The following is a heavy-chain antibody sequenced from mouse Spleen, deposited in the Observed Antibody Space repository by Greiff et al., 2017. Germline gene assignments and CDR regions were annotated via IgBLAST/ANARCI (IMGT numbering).Heavy chain of an antibody. Sequence: EVQLQESGPELVKPGASVKISCKASGYTFTDYYMNWVKQSHGKSLEWIGDINPNNGGTSYNQKFKGKATLTVDKSSSTAYMQLSSPTSEDSAVYYCTSDMINAMDYWGQGTSVTVSS. CDR3: TSDMINAMDY. V-gene: IGHV1-26*01. CDR2: INPNNGGT. CDR1: GYTFTDYY. J-gene: IGHJ4*01. D-gene: IGHD2-4*01.